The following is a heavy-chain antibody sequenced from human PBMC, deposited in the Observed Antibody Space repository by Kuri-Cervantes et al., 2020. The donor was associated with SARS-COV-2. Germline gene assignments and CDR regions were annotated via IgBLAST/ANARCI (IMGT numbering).Heavy chain of an antibody. J-gene: IGHJ4*02. CDR3: ARDPEVVIGFGYFDY. D-gene: IGHD3-22*01. CDR2: VRGKANNYAT. Sequence: GGSLRLSCEVSGFLFSASAIHWVRQGSGKGLEWVGRVRGKANNYATAYAASVKGRFTISRDDSKNMAYLQMNSLKTEDTAVYYCARDPEVVIGFGYFDYWGQGTLVTVSS. V-gene: IGHV3-73*01. CDR1: GFLFSASA.